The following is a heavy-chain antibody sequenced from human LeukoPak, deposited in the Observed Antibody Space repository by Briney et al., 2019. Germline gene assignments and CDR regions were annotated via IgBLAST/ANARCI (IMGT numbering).Heavy chain of an antibody. CDR1: GFTFSSYA. V-gene: IGHV3-23*01. CDR3: AKEYGSGSYFVDY. Sequence: PGGSLRLSCAASGFTFSSYAMSWVRQAPEKGLEWVSGISGGGGSTYYADSVKGRFTISRDNSKNTLYLQMNSLRAEDTAIYYCAKEYGSGSYFVDYWGQGTLVTVSS. D-gene: IGHD3-10*01. J-gene: IGHJ4*02. CDR2: ISGGGGST.